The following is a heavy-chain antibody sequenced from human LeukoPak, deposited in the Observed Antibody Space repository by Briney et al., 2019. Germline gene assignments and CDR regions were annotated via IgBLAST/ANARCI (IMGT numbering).Heavy chain of an antibody. D-gene: IGHD1-14*01. Sequence: ASVKVSCEAAGYTFSSYVIHWVRQAPGQRLEWMGWVIPDSGNTEYSENFQGRVAITSDTSASTAYMELSSLRSEDTAMYYCVKDRGGTGDFDYWGQGTLVTVSS. CDR2: VIPDSGNT. J-gene: IGHJ4*02. CDR3: VKDRGGTGDFDY. V-gene: IGHV1-3*01. CDR1: GYTFSSYV.